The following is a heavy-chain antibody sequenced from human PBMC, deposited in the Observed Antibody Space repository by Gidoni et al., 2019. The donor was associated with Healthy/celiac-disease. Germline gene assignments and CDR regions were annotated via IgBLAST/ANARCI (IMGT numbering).Heavy chain of an antibody. V-gene: IGHV3-9*01. CDR1: GFTFDDYA. CDR2: ISWNSGSI. Sequence: EVQLVESGGGLVQPGRSLRLSCAASGFTFDDYAMHWVRQAPGKGLEWVSGISWNSGSIGYADSVKGRFTISRDNAKNSLYLQMNSLRAEDTALYYCAKDFGSSGVFDYWGQGTLVTVSS. J-gene: IGHJ4*02. D-gene: IGHD6-6*01. CDR3: AKDFGSSGVFDY.